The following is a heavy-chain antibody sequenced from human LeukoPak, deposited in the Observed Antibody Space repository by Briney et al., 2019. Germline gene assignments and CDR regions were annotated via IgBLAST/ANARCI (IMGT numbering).Heavy chain of an antibody. Sequence: PSETLSLTCTVSGGSISSYYWSWIRQPPGKGLEWIGYIYYSGSTNYNPSLKSRVTISVDTSKNQFSLKLSSVTAADTAVYYCARHLQAVAGHFDYWGQGTLVTVSS. J-gene: IGHJ4*02. V-gene: IGHV4-59*08. CDR2: IYYSGST. CDR1: GGSISSYY. CDR3: ARHLQAVAGHFDY. D-gene: IGHD6-19*01.